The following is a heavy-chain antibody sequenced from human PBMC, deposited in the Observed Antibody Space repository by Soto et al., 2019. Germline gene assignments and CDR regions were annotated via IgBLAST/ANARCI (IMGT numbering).Heavy chain of an antibody. CDR1: GYSISSGYY. D-gene: IGHD1-26*01. CDR2: IYHSGST. V-gene: IGHV4-38-2*02. Sequence: NPSETLSLTCAVSGYSISSGYYWGWIRQPPGKGLEWIGSIYHSGSTYYNPSPKSRVTISVDTSKNQFSLKLSSVTAADTAVYYCARDLVVGEGMDVWGQGTTVTVSS. CDR3: ARDLVVGEGMDV. J-gene: IGHJ6*02.